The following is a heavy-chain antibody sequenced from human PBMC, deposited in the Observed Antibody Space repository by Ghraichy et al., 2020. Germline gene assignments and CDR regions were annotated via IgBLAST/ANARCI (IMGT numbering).Heavy chain of an antibody. V-gene: IGHV4-61*01. J-gene: IGHJ4*02. CDR2: IRYSGST. CDR3: ARTGGGYDYPDY. D-gene: IGHD5-12*01. CDR1: GGSVSSDFYY. Sequence: SETLSLTCTVSGGSVSSDFYYWSWTRQTPGKGLEWIGYIRYSGSTNYNPSLKSRATISLDTSKNQFSLKLSSVNAADTALYYCARTGGGYDYPDYWGQGTLVTVSS.